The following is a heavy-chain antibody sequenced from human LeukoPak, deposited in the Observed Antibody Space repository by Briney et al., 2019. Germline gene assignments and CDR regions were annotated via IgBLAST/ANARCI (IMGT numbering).Heavy chain of an antibody. CDR1: GGSFSGYY. Sequence: SETLSLTCAVYGGSFSGYYWSWIRQPPGKGLEWIGEINHSGSTNYNPSLKSRVTISVDTSKYQFSLKLSSVTAADTAVYYCASLADYYDSSGYRGDFDYWGQGTLVTVSS. J-gene: IGHJ4*02. D-gene: IGHD3-22*01. CDR2: INHSGST. CDR3: ASLADYYDSSGYRGDFDY. V-gene: IGHV4-34*01.